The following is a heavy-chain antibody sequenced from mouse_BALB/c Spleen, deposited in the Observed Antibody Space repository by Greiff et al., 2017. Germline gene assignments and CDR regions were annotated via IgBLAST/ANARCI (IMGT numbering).Heavy chain of an antibody. V-gene: IGHV3-8*02. CDR2: ISYSGST. J-gene: IGHJ4*01. D-gene: IGHD2-1*01. Sequence: DVKLVESGPSLVKPSQTLSLTCSVTGDSITSGYWNWIRKFPGNKLEYMGYISYSGSTYYNPSLKSRISITRDTSKNQYYLQLNSVTTEDTATYYGARYPRNYVPYYYAMDYWGQGTSVTVSS. CDR1: GDSITSGY. CDR3: ARYPRNYVPYYYAMDY.